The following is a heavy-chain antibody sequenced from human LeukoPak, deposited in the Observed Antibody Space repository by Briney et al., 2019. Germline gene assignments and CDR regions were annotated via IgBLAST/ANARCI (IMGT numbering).Heavy chain of an antibody. D-gene: IGHD6-6*01. CDR2: IYHSGST. Sequence: PSETLSLTCDVSGYSIRSGYHWGWIRQPPGKGLEWIGSIYHSGSTYYNPSLKSRVTVSVDTSKNQFSLKVNSVTAADTAVYYCATLGYSSSSEVDWGQGTLVTVSS. CDR3: ATLGYSSSSEVD. CDR1: GYSIRSGYH. J-gene: IGHJ4*02. V-gene: IGHV4-38-2*01.